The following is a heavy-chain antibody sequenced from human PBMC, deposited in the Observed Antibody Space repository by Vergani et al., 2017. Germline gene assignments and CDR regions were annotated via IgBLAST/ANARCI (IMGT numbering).Heavy chain of an antibody. CDR2: IYYSGST. CDR1: GGSISSYY. J-gene: IGHJ4*02. D-gene: IGHD6-13*01. Sequence: QVQLQESGPGLVKPSETLSLTCTVSGGSISSYYWSWIRQPPGKGLEWFGNIYYSGSTNSNPSLKSRVTISVDTSKNQFSLKLSSVTAVDTAVYYCARASSSSWLFDYWGQGTLVTVSS. CDR3: ARASSSSWLFDY. V-gene: IGHV4-59*01.